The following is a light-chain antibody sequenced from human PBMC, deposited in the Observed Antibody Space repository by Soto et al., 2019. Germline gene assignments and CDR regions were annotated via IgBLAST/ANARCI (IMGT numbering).Light chain of an antibody. J-gene: IGLJ1*01. CDR3: TSYTSNSTLV. CDR1: SSDIGGYNY. Sequence: LTQPASVSGSPGQSITISCTGTSSDIGGYNYVSWYQQHPGKAPKLMIYDVSNRPSGVSNRFSGSKSGNTASLTISGLQAEDEADFYCTSYTSNSTLVFGTGTKVTVL. V-gene: IGLV2-14*01. CDR2: DVS.